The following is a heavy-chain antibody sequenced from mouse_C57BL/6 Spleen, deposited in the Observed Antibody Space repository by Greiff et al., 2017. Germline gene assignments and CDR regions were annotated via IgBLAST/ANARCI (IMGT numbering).Heavy chain of an antibody. CDR3: ARGYYGSPWFAY. D-gene: IGHD1-1*01. CDR2: INPDSSTI. J-gene: IGHJ3*01. CDR1: GIDFSRYW. Sequence: EVKLQESGGGLVQPGGSLKLSCAASGIDFSRYWMSWVRRAPGKGLEWIGEINPDSSTINYAPSLKDKFIISRDNAKNTLYLQMSKVRSEDTALYYCARGYYGSPWFAYWGQGTLVTVSA. V-gene: IGHV4-1*01.